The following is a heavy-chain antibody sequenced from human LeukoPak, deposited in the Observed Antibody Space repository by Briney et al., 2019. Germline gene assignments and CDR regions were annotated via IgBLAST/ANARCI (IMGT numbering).Heavy chain of an antibody. V-gene: IGHV3-23*01. J-gene: IGHJ4*02. CDR1: GFTFSSYA. CDR2: ISGSGGST. D-gene: IGHD5-18*01. Sequence: GGSLRLSCAASGFTFSSYAMSWVRQAPVKGLEWVSAISGSGGSTYYADPVKGRFTISRDNSKNTLYRQMNSLRAEYTAVYYCAKGRIRVDYWGQGTLVTVSS. CDR3: AKGRIRVDY.